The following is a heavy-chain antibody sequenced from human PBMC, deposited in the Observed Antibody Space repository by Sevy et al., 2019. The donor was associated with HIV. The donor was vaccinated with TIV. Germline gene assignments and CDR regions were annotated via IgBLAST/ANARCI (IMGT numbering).Heavy chain of an antibody. J-gene: IGHJ3*02. D-gene: IGHD4-17*01. Sequence: GGSLRLSCAASGFTFSSYAMSWVRQAPGKGLEWVSSISGPGGTTYYADSVKARFTISRDKSKNSLYLQMNSLRADDSAFYYCAKGDEPATDYGDYVPNAFDIWGQGTMVTVSS. V-gene: IGHV3-23*01. CDR1: GFTFSSYA. CDR3: AKGDEPATDYGDYVPNAFDI. CDR2: ISGPGGTT.